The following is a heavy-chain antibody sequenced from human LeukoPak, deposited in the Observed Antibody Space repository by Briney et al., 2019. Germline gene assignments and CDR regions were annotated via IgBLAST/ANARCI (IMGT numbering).Heavy chain of an antibody. V-gene: IGHV3-11*04. Sequence: PGGSLRLSCAASGFTFSDYYMSWICQAPGKGLEWVSYISSSGSTIYYADSVKGRFTISRDNAKNSLYLQMNSLRAEDTAVYYCARDITMIGRYWFDPWGQGTLVTVSS. CDR1: GFTFSDYY. CDR3: ARDITMIGRYWFDP. J-gene: IGHJ5*02. D-gene: IGHD3-22*01. CDR2: ISSSGSTI.